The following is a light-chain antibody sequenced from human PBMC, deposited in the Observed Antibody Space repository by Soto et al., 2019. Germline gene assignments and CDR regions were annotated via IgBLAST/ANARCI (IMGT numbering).Light chain of an antibody. V-gene: IGKV1-5*01. CDR1: QYISRW. CDR3: QQYTSYSWT. Sequence: DLQMTHSPSTLSASVLYRVTITCWASQYISRWLAWYQQKPGKAPQILIYDASTLKNGVPSRFSASGSGTEFTLIISSLQPDDFATYYCQQYTSYSWTFGQGTKVDIK. J-gene: IGKJ1*01. CDR2: DAS.